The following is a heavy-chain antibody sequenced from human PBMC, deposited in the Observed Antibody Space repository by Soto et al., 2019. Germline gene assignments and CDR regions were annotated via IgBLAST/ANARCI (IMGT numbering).Heavy chain of an antibody. D-gene: IGHD5-18*01. Sequence: ASVKVSCKASGGTFYTYTFSWVRQAPGQGLEWMGSITPIYPTTNYAERFQGRLTITADGSTHTAYMDLTSLTSEDTAVYYCARIPRYSFPASDDLDSWGQGTMVTVSS. CDR1: GGTFYTYT. CDR3: ARIPRYSFPASDDLDS. CDR2: ITPIYPTT. J-gene: IGHJ4*02. V-gene: IGHV1-69*13.